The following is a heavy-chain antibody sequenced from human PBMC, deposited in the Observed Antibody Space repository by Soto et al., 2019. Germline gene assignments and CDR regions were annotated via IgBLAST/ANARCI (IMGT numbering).Heavy chain of an antibody. CDR3: ARDHYYGSGSYYYYYGMDV. J-gene: IGHJ6*02. D-gene: IGHD3-10*01. CDR2: TYCRSKWYN. Sequence: SQTLSLTCAISGDSVSSNSAAWNWIRQSPSRGLGWLGRTYCRSKWYNDYAVSVKSRITINPDTSKNQFSLQLNSVTPEDTAVYYCARDHYYGSGSYYYYYGMDVWGQGTTVTVSS. V-gene: IGHV6-1*01. CDR1: GDSVSSNSAA.